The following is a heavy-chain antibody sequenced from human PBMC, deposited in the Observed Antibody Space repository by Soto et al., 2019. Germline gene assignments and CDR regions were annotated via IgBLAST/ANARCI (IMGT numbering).Heavy chain of an antibody. Sequence: DVQLVESGGVVVQPGGSLRLSCAASGFTFDDYTMHWVRQAPGKGLEWVSLISWDGGSTYYADSVKGRFTISRDNSKNSLYLQMNSLRTEDTALYYCAKDYYDSSGYYYYDYWGQGTLVTVSS. V-gene: IGHV3-43*01. J-gene: IGHJ4*02. CDR2: ISWDGGST. CDR3: AKDYYDSSGYYYYDY. CDR1: GFTFDDYT. D-gene: IGHD3-22*01.